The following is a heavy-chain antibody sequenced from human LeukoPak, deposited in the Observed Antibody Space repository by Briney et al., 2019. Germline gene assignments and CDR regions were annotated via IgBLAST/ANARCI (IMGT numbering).Heavy chain of an antibody. CDR1: GGSISSSSYY. V-gene: IGHV4-39*07. CDR3: ARVLGYLTPYFDY. J-gene: IGHJ4*02. CDR2: IYYSGST. D-gene: IGHD3-16*02. Sequence: SETLSLTCTVSGGSISSSSYYWGWIRQPPGKGLEWIGSIYYSGSTYYNPSLKSRVTISVDTSKNQFSLKLSSVTAADTAVYYCARVLGYLTPYFDYWGQGTLVTVSS.